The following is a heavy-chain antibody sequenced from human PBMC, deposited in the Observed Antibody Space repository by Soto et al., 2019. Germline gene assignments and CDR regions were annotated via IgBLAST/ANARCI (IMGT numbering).Heavy chain of an antibody. Sequence: QLQLQESGPGLVKPSETLSLTCTVSGGSISSSSYYWGWIRQPPGKGLEWIGRIYYSGSTYYNPSLKNRVTISVDTSKNQFSLKLSSVTAADTAVYYCARHTPAISISDHWGQGTLVTVSS. D-gene: IGHD2-15*01. V-gene: IGHV4-39*01. CDR2: IYYSGST. CDR1: GGSISSSSYY. J-gene: IGHJ4*02. CDR3: ARHTPAISISDH.